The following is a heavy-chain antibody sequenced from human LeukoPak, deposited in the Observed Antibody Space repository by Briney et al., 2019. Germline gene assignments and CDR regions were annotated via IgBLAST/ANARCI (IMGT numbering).Heavy chain of an antibody. Sequence: GESLKISCKGSGYRFAGYWIGWVRQMPGKGLEWMGIIYPGDSDTRYSPSFQGQVTISVDKSISTAYLQWSSLKASDTAMYYCARRVVNNRNWYFDLWGRGTLVTVSS. V-gene: IGHV5-51*01. J-gene: IGHJ2*01. CDR3: ARRVVNNRNWYFDL. D-gene: IGHD4-23*01. CDR1: GYRFAGYW. CDR2: IYPGDSDT.